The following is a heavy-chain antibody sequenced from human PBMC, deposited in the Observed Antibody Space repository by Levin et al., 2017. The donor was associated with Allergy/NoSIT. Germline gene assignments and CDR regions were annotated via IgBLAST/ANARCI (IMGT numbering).Heavy chain of an antibody. CDR2: IYYSGST. J-gene: IGHJ3*02. D-gene: IGHD1-26*01. CDR3: ARVHSGSYYWSAFDI. CDR1: GGSISSYY. Sequence: MSSETLSLTCTVSGGSISSYYWSWIRQPPGKGLEWIGYIYYSGSTNYNPSLKSRVTISVDTSKNQFSLKLSSVTAADTAVYYCARVHSGSYYWSAFDIWGQGTMVTVSS. V-gene: IGHV4-59*01.